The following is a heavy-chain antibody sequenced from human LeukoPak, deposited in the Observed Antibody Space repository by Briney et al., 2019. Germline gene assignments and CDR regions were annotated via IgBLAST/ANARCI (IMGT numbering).Heavy chain of an antibody. D-gene: IGHD2-2*01. Sequence: SETLSLTCAVYDGSFSGYYWSWIRQPPGKGLEWIGEINHSGSTNYNPSLKSRVTISVDTSKNQFSLKLSSVTAADTAVYYCAREDIVVVPAARQAHDAFDIWGQGTMVTVSS. V-gene: IGHV4-34*01. CDR3: AREDIVVVPAARQAHDAFDI. CDR2: INHSGST. J-gene: IGHJ3*02. CDR1: DGSFSGYY.